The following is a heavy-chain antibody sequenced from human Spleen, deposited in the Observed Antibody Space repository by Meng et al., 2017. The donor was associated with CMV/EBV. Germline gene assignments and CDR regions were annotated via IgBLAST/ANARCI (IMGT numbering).Heavy chain of an antibody. J-gene: IGHJ6*02. CDR3: AKDPSISSSSSDYYYYGMDV. V-gene: IGHV3-30*02. CDR1: GFTCSSYG. Sequence: GESLKISCAASGFTCSSYGMHWVRQAPGKGLEWVAFIRYDESNKYYADSVKGRFTISRDNSKNTLYLQMNSLRAEDTAVYYCAKDPSISSSSSDYYYYGMDVWGQGTTVTVSS. CDR2: IRYDESNK. D-gene: IGHD6-6*01.